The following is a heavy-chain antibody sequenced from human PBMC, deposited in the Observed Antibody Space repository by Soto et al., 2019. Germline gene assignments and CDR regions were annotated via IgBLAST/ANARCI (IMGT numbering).Heavy chain of an antibody. CDR1: GGTFSSYT. CDR3: ARLGVPAGTYDY. V-gene: IGHV1-69*02. CDR2: IILILGIA. Sequence: QVQLVQSGAEVKKPGSSVKVSCKDSGGTFSSYTISWVRQAPGQGLEWIGRIILILGIANYGQKFQGRVTITADKSTSTAYMELSSLRSEDTAVYYCARLGVPAGTYDYWGQGTLVTVSS. D-gene: IGHD2-2*01. J-gene: IGHJ4*02.